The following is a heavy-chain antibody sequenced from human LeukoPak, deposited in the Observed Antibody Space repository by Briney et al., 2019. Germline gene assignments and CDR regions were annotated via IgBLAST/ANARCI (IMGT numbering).Heavy chain of an antibody. CDR3: ARELQLSAFDY. V-gene: IGHV3-30-3*01. J-gene: IGHJ4*02. D-gene: IGHD5-18*01. CDR2: ISYDGSNK. Sequence: QSGGSLRLSCAASGFTFSSYAMHWVRQAPGKGLEWVAVISYDGSNKYYADSVKGRFTISRDNSKNTLYLQMNSLRAEDTAVYYCARELQLSAFDYWGQGTLVTVSS. CDR1: GFTFSSYA.